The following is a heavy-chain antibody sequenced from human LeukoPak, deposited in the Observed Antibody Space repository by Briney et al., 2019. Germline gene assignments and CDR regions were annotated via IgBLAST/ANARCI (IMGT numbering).Heavy chain of an antibody. CDR3: ARVKSPTLSYYFDY. J-gene: IGHJ4*02. Sequence: SETLSLTCTVSGYSISNGYYWGWIRQPPGKGLEWVGNIYHSGTTYYNPSLKSRVTISVDTSKNQFSLKLSSVTAADTAVYYCARVKSPTLSYYFDYWGQGTLVTVSS. D-gene: IGHD3-10*01. CDR2: IYHSGTT. V-gene: IGHV4-38-2*02. CDR1: GYSISNGYY.